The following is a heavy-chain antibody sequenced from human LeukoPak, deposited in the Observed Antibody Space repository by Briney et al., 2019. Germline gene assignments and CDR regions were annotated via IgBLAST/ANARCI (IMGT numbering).Heavy chain of an antibody. V-gene: IGHV1-69*04. Sequence: GASVKVSCKASGGTFSSYAISWVRQAPGQGLEWMGRIIPILGIANYAQKFQGGVTMTTNTSISTAYMELSNLRSEDSAVYYCARDGKFCSTSSCYLRASHWFDPWGQGTLVTVSS. CDR3: ARDGKFCSTSSCYLRASHWFDP. D-gene: IGHD3-22*01. J-gene: IGHJ5*02. CDR2: IIPILGIA. CDR1: GGTFSSYA.